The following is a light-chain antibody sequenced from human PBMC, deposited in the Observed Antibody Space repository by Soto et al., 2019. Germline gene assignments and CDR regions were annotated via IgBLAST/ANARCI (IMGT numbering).Light chain of an antibody. CDR1: QSVLYSSNNKNC. CDR3: QQYYSTPFT. Sequence: DIVMTQSPDSLAVSLGERATINCKSSQSVLYSSNNKNCLAWYQQKPGQPPKLLIYWASTRESGVPDRFSGSGSGTDFTLTISSLQAEDVAVYYCQQYYSTPFTFXPGTKVDIK. J-gene: IGKJ3*01. CDR2: WAS. V-gene: IGKV4-1*01.